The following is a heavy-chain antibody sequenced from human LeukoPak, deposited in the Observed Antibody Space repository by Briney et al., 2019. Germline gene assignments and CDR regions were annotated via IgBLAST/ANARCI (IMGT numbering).Heavy chain of an antibody. CDR3: ARGPVGMATIRNYYYGMDV. CDR2: ISISSSYM. CDR1: GFTVSSYN. V-gene: IGHV3-21*01. Sequence: PGGSLRLSCVVSGFTVSSYNMNWVRQAPGKGLEWVSCISISSSYMHYADSVKGRFTISRDNAKNSLYLQMTSLRAEDTAVYYCARGPVGMATIRNYYYGMDVWGQGTTVTVSS. D-gene: IGHD5-24*01. J-gene: IGHJ6*02.